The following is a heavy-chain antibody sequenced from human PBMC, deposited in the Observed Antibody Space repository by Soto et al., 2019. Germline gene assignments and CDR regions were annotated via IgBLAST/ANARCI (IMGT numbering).Heavy chain of an antibody. V-gene: IGHV3-30-3*01. Sequence: GGSLRLSCAASGFTFSSYAMHWVRQAPGKGLEWVAVISYDGSNKYYADSVKGRFTISRDNSKNTLYLQMNSLRAEDTAVYYCARVFGGLSPDFDYWGQGTLVTVSS. CDR3: ARVFGGLSPDFDY. CDR1: GFTFSSYA. J-gene: IGHJ4*02. CDR2: ISYDGSNK. D-gene: IGHD3-10*01.